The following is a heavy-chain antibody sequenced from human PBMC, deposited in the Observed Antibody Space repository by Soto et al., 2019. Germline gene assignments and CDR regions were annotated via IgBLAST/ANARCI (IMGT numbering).Heavy chain of an antibody. Sequence: PGGSLRLSCTASGFTFGDYAMSWFRQAPGKGLEWVGFIRSKAYGRTTEYAASVKGRFTISRDDSKSIAYLQMNSLKTEDTAVYYCTRAPGIAAAGTSDYFDYWGQGTLVTVSS. D-gene: IGHD6-13*01. V-gene: IGHV3-49*03. CDR2: IRSKAYGRTT. CDR1: GFTFGDYA. J-gene: IGHJ4*02. CDR3: TRAPGIAAAGTSDYFDY.